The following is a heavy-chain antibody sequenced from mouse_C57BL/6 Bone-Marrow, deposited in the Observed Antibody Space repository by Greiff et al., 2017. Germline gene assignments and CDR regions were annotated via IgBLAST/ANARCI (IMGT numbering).Heavy chain of an antibody. CDR1: GYTFTDYY. J-gene: IGHJ4*01. D-gene: IGHD2-4*01. V-gene: IGHV1-26*01. CDR3: ARDIYYDPRYAMDY. CDR2: INPNNGGT. Sequence: VQLQQSGPELVKPGASVKISCKASGYTFTDYYMNWVKQSPGKSLEWIGDINPNNGGTSYNQKFKGKSTLTVDKSSSTAYMELRSLTSEDSAVYYCARDIYYDPRYAMDYWGQGTSVTVSA.